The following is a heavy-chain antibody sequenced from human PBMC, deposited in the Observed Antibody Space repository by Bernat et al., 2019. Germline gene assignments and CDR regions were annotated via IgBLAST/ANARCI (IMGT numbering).Heavy chain of an antibody. CDR3: AKALPGYYDSSGYPESFQH. Sequence: QVQLVESGGGVVQPGRSLRLSCAASGFTFSSYGMHWVRQAPGKGLEWVAVISYDGSNKYYADSVKGRFTISRDNSKNTLYLQMNSLRAEDTAVYYCAKALPGYYDSSGYPESFQHWGQGTLVTVSS. J-gene: IGHJ1*01. D-gene: IGHD3-22*01. CDR2: ISYDGSNK. CDR1: GFTFSSYG. V-gene: IGHV3-30*18.